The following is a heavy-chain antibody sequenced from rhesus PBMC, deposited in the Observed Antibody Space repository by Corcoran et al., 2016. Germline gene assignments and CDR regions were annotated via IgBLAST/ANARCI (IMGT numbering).Heavy chain of an antibody. D-gene: IGHD3-3*01. Sequence: QVTLKESGPALVKPTQTLTLTCTFSGFSISTTGTGVGGIRQPPGKALEWLASIYWNDSKYYSTSLKSRLPISKDTSKNQVVLTMTNMDPVDTATYYCARTIQYLDCWGQGVLVTVSS. CDR1: GFSISTTGTG. CDR3: ARTIQYLDC. V-gene: IGHV2-95*01. J-gene: IGHJ4*01. CDR2: IYWNDSK.